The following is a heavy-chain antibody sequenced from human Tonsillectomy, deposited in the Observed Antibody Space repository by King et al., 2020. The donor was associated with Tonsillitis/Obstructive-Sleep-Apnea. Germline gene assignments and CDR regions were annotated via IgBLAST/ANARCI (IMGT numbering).Heavy chain of an antibody. V-gene: IGHV3-48*03. CDR3: ARVSTVTTINAFDI. D-gene: IGHD4-17*01. Sequence: VQLVESGGGLVQPGGSLRLSCAASGFTFSSYEMNWVRQAPGKGLEWVSYISSSGITIYYADSVKGRFTISRDNAKNSLYLQMNSLRAEDTAVYYCARVSTVTTINAFDIWGQGTMVTVSS. J-gene: IGHJ3*02. CDR1: GFTFSSYE. CDR2: ISSSGITI.